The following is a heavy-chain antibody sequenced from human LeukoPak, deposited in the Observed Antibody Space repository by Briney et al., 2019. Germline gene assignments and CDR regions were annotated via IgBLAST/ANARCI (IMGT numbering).Heavy chain of an antibody. CDR1: GFTFSSYW. V-gene: IGHV3-7*01. J-gene: IGHJ3*02. CDR2: IKQDGSEK. CDR3: ARRALLLWFGELPSDAFDI. Sequence: PGGSLRLSCAASGFTFSSYWMSWVRQAPGKGLEWVANIKQDGSEKYYVDSVKGRFTISRDNAKNSLYLQMNSLRAEDTAVYYCARRALLLWFGELPSDAFDIWGQGTMVTVSS. D-gene: IGHD3-10*01.